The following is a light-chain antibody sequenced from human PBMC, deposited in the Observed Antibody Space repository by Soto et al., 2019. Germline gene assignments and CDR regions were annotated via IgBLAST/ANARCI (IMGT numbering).Light chain of an antibody. V-gene: IGKV1-5*01. CDR3: QQYNSYWGT. CDR2: DAS. CDR1: QSISNW. J-gene: IGKJ1*01. Sequence: DIQMTQSPSTLSASVGDRVTITCRASQSISNWLAWYQQKQGKAPKLLIYDASSLESGVPSRFSGSGSGTEFTLTISSLQPDDFATYYCQQYNSYWGTFG.